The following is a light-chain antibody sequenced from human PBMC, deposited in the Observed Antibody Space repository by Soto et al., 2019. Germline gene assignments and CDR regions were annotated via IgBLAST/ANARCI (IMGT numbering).Light chain of an antibody. V-gene: IGLV1-40*01. J-gene: IGLJ2*01. CDR2: GNS. CDR3: QSYDSSLSGSVV. CDR1: SHNIGAGYD. Sequence: QAVVTQPPSVSGAPGQRVNISCTGSSHNIGAGYDVHWYQQLPGTAPKLLIYGNSNRPSGVPDRFSGSKSGTSASLAITGLQAEDEADYYCQSYDSSLSGSVVFGGGTKVTVL.